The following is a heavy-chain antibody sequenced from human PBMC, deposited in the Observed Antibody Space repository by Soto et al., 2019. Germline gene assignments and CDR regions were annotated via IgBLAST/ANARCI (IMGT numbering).Heavy chain of an antibody. CDR2: INHSGST. V-gene: IGHV4-34*01. J-gene: IGHJ4*02. CDR1: GGSFSGYY. CDR3: ARDKITGLFDY. Sequence: QVQLQQWGAGLLKPSETLSLTCAVYGGSFSGYYWTWIRQPPGTGLEWIGEINHSGSTNYNPTLKSLVTISVYTAKNQFSRKLTSVTAADTAVYYCARDKITGLFDYWGQGTRVTVSS. D-gene: IGHD2-8*02.